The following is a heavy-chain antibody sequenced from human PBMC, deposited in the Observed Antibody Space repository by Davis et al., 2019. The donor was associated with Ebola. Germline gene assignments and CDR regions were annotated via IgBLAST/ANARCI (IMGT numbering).Heavy chain of an antibody. CDR2: ISPSKGDT. CDR3: ARGGGSTYSGIDH. CDR1: GYTFTSYG. D-gene: IGHD2-21*01. Sequence: ASVKVSCKASGYTFTSYGIIWVRQAPGQGLDWVGWISPSKGDTNYIQKLQGRVTLTTDTSTSTAYMELRSLRSDDTAVYYCARGGGSTYSGIDHWGQGTLVTVSS. J-gene: IGHJ4*02. V-gene: IGHV1-18*04.